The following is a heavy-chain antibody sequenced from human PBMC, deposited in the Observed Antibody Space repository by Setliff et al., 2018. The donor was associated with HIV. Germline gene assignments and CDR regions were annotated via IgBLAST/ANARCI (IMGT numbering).Heavy chain of an antibody. CDR3: ARDRTLVWLLSGCWFDP. J-gene: IGHJ5*02. D-gene: IGHD3-9*01. CDR1: GDTFRNYA. CDR2: IMALFQRT. Sequence: GASVKVSCKVSGDTFRNYAINWVRLAPGQGLEWMGEIMALFQRTQYAQKFQGRVTMTRDTSISTAYMELSRLRSDDTAVYYCARDRTLVWLLSGCWFDPWGQGTLVTVSS. V-gene: IGHV1-2*02.